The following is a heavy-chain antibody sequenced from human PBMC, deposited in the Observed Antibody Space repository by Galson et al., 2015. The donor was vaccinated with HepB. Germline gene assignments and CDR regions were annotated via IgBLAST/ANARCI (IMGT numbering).Heavy chain of an antibody. Sequence: SLRLSCAASGFTFDDYAMHWVRQAPGKGLEWVSGISWNSGSIGYADSVKGRFTISRDNAKNSLYLQMNSLRAEDTALYYCTKDRGRGSGWYRGGKNWFDPWGQGTLVTVSS. CDR2: ISWNSGSI. J-gene: IGHJ5*02. D-gene: IGHD6-19*01. CDR1: GFTFDDYA. CDR3: TKDRGRGSGWYRGGKNWFDP. V-gene: IGHV3-9*01.